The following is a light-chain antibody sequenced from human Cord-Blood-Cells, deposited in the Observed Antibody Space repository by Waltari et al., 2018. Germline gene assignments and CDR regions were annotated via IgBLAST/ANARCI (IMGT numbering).Light chain of an antibody. CDR2: EVG. CDR1: SSDVGGYNY. V-gene: IGLV2-14*01. CDR3: SSYTSSSTLV. J-gene: IGLJ1*01. Sequence: QSALTQPASVSGSPGQSITISCTGTSSDVGGYNYVSWYQQHPGKAPKLMIYEVGNRPSGVSSRFAGSTSGNTAALTIAGLQAEDEADYYCSSYTSSSTLVVGTGTKVTVL.